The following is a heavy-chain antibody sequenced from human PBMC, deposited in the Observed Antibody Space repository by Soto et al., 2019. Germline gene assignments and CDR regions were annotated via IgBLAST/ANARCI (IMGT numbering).Heavy chain of an antibody. CDR3: AIAQVDYDSGRMIYFDY. CDR2: ISSSSSYR. Sequence: QVQLVESGGGLVKPGGSLRLSCAASGFTFSDYYMSWIRQAPGKGLEWVAYISSSSSYRNYADSVKGRFTISRDNAKNSLYLQRNRLRAEDTAVYYCAIAQVDYDSGRMIYFDYWGQGTLVTVSS. V-gene: IGHV3-11*06. D-gene: IGHD4-17*01. CDR1: GFTFSDYY. J-gene: IGHJ4*02.